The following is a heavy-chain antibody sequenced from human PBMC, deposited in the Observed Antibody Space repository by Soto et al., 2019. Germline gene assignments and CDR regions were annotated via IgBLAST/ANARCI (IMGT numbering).Heavy chain of an antibody. J-gene: IGHJ4*02. V-gene: IGHV3-21*01. CDR1: GFTFSSYS. Sequence: GGSLRLSCAASGFTFSSYSMNWVRQAPGKGLEWVSSISSSSSYIYYADSVKGRFTISRDNAKNTLYLQMNSLRAEDTAVYYCARDHLPYYDFWSGYYCGYWGQGTLVTVSS. CDR3: ARDHLPYYDFWSGYYCGY. CDR2: ISSSSSYI. D-gene: IGHD3-3*01.